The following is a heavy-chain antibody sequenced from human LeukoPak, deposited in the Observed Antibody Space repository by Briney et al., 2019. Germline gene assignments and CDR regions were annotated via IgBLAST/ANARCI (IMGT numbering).Heavy chain of an antibody. J-gene: IGHJ6*03. Sequence: ASVKVSCKASGYTFTSYGISWVRQAPGQGLEWMGWISAYNGNTNYAQKLQGRVTMTTDTSTSTAYMELRSLRSDDTAVYYCARGANDYGDYYYYYYMDVWGKGTTVTVSS. CDR2: ISAYNGNT. CDR3: ARGANDYGDYYYYYYMDV. D-gene: IGHD4-17*01. V-gene: IGHV1-18*01. CDR1: GYTFTSYG.